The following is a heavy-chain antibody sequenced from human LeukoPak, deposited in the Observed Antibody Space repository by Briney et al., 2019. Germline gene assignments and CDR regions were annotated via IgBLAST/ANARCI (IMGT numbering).Heavy chain of an antibody. J-gene: IGHJ6*03. D-gene: IGHD4/OR15-4a*01. Sequence: ASVKVSCKASGGSFSRHAMSWVRQAPGQGLEWMGGIVTICGLANYAPKFQGRVAITADESTNTAYMELTRLTFEDTALYYCAGSKRGAPYYYYMDFWGIGTTVTVSS. CDR3: AGSKRGAPYYYYMDF. CDR1: GGSFSRHA. V-gene: IGHV1-69*13. CDR2: IVTICGLA.